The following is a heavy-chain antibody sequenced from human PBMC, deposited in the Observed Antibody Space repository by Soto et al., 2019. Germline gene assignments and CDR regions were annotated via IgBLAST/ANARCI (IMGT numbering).Heavy chain of an antibody. J-gene: IGHJ5*02. D-gene: IGHD2-15*01. V-gene: IGHV3-11*06. CDR1: GLTFSDYY. Sequence: XEPLRVNCASCGLTFSDYYMSWIRQAPGKGLEWLSYISPGSRYPAYADSVKGRFTISRDNARRSLSLQMNSLTVDDTAIYYCVRGGGGGLFDPWGQGSMVTGS. CDR2: ISPGSRYP. CDR3: VRGGGGGLFDP.